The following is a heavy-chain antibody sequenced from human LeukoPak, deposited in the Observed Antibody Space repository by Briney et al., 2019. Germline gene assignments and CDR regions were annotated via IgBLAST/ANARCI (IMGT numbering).Heavy chain of an antibody. Sequence: GGSLRLSCAASGFTFSSHGMHWVRQAPGKGLEWVAVISDDGRTEYYADSVKGRFTISRDNSKNTVSLQMNSLRDDDTAVFYCTKRGATGTGCNFDYWGQGTLVTVSS. D-gene: IGHD1-1*01. CDR3: TKRGATGTGCNFDY. V-gene: IGHV3-30*18. CDR2: ISDDGRTE. J-gene: IGHJ4*02. CDR1: GFTFSSHG.